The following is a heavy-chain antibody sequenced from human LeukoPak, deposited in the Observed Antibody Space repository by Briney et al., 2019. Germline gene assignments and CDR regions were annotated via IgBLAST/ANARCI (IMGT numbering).Heavy chain of an antibody. D-gene: IGHD1-26*01. CDR3: ATPPTGSYPSDDY. V-gene: IGHV3-72*01. CDR2: IRNKANSYAT. Sequence: PSETLSLTCTVSGDSITSGDYYWSWIRQPPGKGLEWVGRIRNKANSYATEYAASVKGRFIISRDDSKNSLYLQMNSLKTEDTAVYYCATPPTGSYPSDDYWGQGTLVTVSS. CDR1: GDSITSGDYY. J-gene: IGHJ4*02.